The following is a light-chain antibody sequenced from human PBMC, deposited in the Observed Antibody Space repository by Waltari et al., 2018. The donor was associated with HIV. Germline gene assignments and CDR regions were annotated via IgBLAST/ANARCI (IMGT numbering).Light chain of an antibody. CDR1: KLGDKY. Sequence: SYELTQPPSVSVSPGQTAIITCSGDKLGDKYASCYQQRPGQSPVLVIYEDVKRPSGIPGRFSGSNSGNTATLTIRGTQAMDESDYYCQAWDSHNVIFGGGTKLTVL. J-gene: IGLJ2*01. CDR2: EDV. V-gene: IGLV3-1*01. CDR3: QAWDSHNVI.